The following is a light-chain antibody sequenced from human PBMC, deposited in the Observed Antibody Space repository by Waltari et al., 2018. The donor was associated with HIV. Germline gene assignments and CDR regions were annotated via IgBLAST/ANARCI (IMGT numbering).Light chain of an antibody. CDR3: QQFSLSPPLT. CDR2: WAS. J-gene: IGKJ4*01. CDR1: QTVLYSSNNKNY. V-gene: IGKV4-1*01. Sequence: DIVMTQSPDSLAVSLGERATINCKSSQTVLYSSNNKNYLAWYQQKPGQPPKLLIYWASTRESGVADRFSGSGSGTDFTLTINSLQAEDVAVYYCQQFSLSPPLTFGGGTKVEI.